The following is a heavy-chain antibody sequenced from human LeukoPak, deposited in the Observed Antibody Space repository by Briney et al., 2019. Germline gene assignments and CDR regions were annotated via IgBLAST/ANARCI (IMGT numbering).Heavy chain of an antibody. Sequence: PGGSLRPSCAASGFTFSSYAMTWVRQAPGKGLEWVSTISGSGGTAYYADSVKGRFTISRDNSKNTLYLQMNSLRAEDTAVYYCVRDDDRPDNGLDYWGQGTLVTVSS. CDR2: ISGSGGTA. D-gene: IGHD3-22*01. J-gene: IGHJ4*02. CDR1: GFTFSSYA. CDR3: VRDDDRPDNGLDY. V-gene: IGHV3-23*01.